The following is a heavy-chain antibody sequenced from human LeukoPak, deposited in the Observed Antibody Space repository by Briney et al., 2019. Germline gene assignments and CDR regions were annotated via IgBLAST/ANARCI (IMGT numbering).Heavy chain of an antibody. V-gene: IGHV1-46*01. CDR2: INPSGGST. Sequence: ASVKVSCKASGYTFTSYYMHWVRQAPGQGLEWMGIINPSGGSTSYAQKFQGRVTMTRDTSASTVYMELSSLRSGDTAVYYCARDAYYYDSSGYYYDYWGQGTLVTVSS. J-gene: IGHJ4*02. D-gene: IGHD3-22*01. CDR3: ARDAYYYDSSGYYYDY. CDR1: GYTFTSYY.